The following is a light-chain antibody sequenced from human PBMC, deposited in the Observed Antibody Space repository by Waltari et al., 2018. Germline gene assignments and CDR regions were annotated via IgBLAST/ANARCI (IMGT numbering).Light chain of an antibody. V-gene: IGLV7-46*01. CDR2: DTS. CDR3: LIWYSGARWV. CDR1: TGAVTSGQY. J-gene: IGLJ3*02. Sequence: QAVVTQEPSLTVSPGGTVTLTCGSSTGAVTSGQYPYWFQQKPVQVPRTLIFDTSNKHSWTPPRFSGSLLGGKAALPLSGAQPEDEAEYYFLIWYSGARWVFGGGTKLSVL.